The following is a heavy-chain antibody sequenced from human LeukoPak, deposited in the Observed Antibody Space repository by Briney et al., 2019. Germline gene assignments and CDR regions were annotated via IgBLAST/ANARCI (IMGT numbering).Heavy chain of an antibody. J-gene: IGHJ4*02. CDR2: IYTSGST. V-gene: IGHV4-61*02. CDR3: ARNSCPSGSCYDNRGYFDY. Sequence: PSETLSLTCTVSGGSISSGTYYWSWIRQPAGKGLEWIGRIYTSGSTNYNPSLKSRITISVDTSKNQFSLKLSSVTAADTAVYYCARNSCPSGSCYDNRGYFDYWGQGTLVTVSS. D-gene: IGHD2-15*01. CDR1: GGSISSGTYY.